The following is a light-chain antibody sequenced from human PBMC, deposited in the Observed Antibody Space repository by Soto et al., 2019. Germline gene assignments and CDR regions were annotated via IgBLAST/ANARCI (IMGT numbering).Light chain of an antibody. CDR3: QSYDSSLSGYV. Sequence: QSVLTQPPSVSGAPGQRVTISCTGSSFNIGANYDVHWYKQLPGTAPKLLIFANNNRPLGVPDRFSGSKSGTSASLAITGLQAEDEADYYCQSYDSSLSGYVFGIGPKLTVL. J-gene: IGLJ1*01. CDR1: SFNIGANYD. CDR2: ANN. V-gene: IGLV1-40*01.